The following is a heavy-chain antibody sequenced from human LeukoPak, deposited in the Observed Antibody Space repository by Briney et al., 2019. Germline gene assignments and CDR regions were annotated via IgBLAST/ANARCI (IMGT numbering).Heavy chain of an antibody. CDR3: ARDFESYYDV. D-gene: IGHD3-22*01. V-gene: IGHV3-33*08. Sequence: TGGSLRLSCAASGLTFSSYGMHWVRQAPGKGLEWVAVIGYDGGETYYSDSAKGRFTISRDNSKNTLHLQMNSLRAEDTAVYYCARDFESYYDVWGQGTLVTVSP. CDR2: IGYDGGET. CDR1: GLTFSSYG. J-gene: IGHJ4*02.